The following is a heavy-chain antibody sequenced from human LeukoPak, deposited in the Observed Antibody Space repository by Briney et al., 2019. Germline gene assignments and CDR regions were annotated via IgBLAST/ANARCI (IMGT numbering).Heavy chain of an antibody. J-gene: IGHJ4*02. CDR3: ARVGYNWNHFDY. D-gene: IGHD1-20*01. V-gene: IGHV4-4*07. CDR1: GGPISSYY. CDR2: FHTSGNT. Sequence: SETLSLTCTASGGPISSYYWSWIRQPAGKGLEWIGRFHTSGNTDYNPSLMSRVTMSVDTSKNQFSLKLNSVTAADTAVYYCARVGYNWNHFDYWGQGTLVTVSS.